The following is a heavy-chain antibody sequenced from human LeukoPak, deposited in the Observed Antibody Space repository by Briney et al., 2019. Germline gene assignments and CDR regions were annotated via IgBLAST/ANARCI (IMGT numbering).Heavy chain of an antibody. CDR3: ARDPSQGVMKYYFDY. J-gene: IGHJ4*02. V-gene: IGHV1-46*01. CDR2: INPSGGST. CDR1: GYTFTSYY. Sequence: ASVKVSCKASGYTFTSYYMHWVRQAPGQGLEWMGIINPSGGSTSYAQKFQGRVTMTRDTSTSTVYMELSSLRSEDTAVYYCARDPSQGVMKYYFDYWGQGTLVTVSS. D-gene: IGHD3-16*01.